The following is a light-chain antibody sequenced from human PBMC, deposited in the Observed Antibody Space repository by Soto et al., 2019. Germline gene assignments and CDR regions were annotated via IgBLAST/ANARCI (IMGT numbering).Light chain of an antibody. V-gene: IGKV1-39*01. J-gene: IGKJ3*01. CDR1: RSISSF. Sequence: DIQMTQSPSSLSASVGDRVSIICRASRSISSFVNWYQQIPGKAPKVLIYAASTLQSGVPPRFSGSGSGTEFTLTISSLQPEDFATYYCQQSSSTLFTFGPGTKVDV. CDR3: QQSSSTLFT. CDR2: AAS.